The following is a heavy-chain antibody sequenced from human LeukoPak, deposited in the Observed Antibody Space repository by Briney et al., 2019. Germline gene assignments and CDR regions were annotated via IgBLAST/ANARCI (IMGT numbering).Heavy chain of an antibody. J-gene: IGHJ2*01. CDR3: ARGSSGRVASLDL. CDR2: IYYSGST. CDR1: GGSISSYY. D-gene: IGHD2-15*01. Sequence: SETLSLTCTVSGGSISSYYWSWLRQPPGKGLEWIGYIYYSGSTNYNPSLKSRVTISVDTSKNQFSLKLSSVTAADTAVYYCARGSSGRVASLDLWGRGTLVTVSS. V-gene: IGHV4-59*01.